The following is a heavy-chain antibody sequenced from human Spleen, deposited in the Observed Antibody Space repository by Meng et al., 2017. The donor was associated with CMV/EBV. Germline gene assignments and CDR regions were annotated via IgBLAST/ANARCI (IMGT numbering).Heavy chain of an antibody. J-gene: IGHJ4*02. D-gene: IGHD6-6*01. CDR2: ISYDGSNK. Sequence: QVQLVESGXGVVQPGGSLRLSCAASGFTFSSYAMHWVRQAPGKGLEWVAVISYDGSNKYYADSVKGRFTISRDNSKNTLYLQMNSLRAEDTAVYYCARDYSSSHWGQGPLVTVSS. CDR1: GFTFSSYA. CDR3: ARDYSSSH. V-gene: IGHV3-30-3*01.